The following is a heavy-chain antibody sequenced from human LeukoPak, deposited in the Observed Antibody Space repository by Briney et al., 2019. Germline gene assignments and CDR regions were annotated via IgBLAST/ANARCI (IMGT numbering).Heavy chain of an antibody. Sequence: NPSETLSLTCTVSGGSISSHYWSWIRQPPGKGLEWIGYTYYSGSTNYNPSLKSRVTISVDTSKNQFSLKLSSVTAADTAVYYCARSEGSYQFGYWGQGTLVTVSS. J-gene: IGHJ4*02. CDR2: TYYSGST. D-gene: IGHD2-2*01. V-gene: IGHV4-59*11. CDR1: GGSISSHY. CDR3: ARSEGSYQFGY.